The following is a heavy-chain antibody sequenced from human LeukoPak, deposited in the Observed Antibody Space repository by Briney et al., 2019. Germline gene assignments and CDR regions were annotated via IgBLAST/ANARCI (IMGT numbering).Heavy chain of an antibody. CDR1: GGSISDYY. CDR2: IYHSGST. Sequence: SETLSLTCTVSGGSISDYYRGWIRQPPGKGLEWIGYIYHSGSTYYNPSLKSRVTISVDRSKNQFSLKLSSVTAADTAVYYCARGMAYYFDYWGQGTLVTVSS. CDR3: ARGMAYYFDY. V-gene: IGHV4-30-2*01. J-gene: IGHJ4*02. D-gene: IGHD5-24*01.